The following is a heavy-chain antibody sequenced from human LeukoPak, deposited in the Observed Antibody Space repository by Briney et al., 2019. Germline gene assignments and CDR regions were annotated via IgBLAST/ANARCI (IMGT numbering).Heavy chain of an antibody. V-gene: IGHV4-31*03. CDR3: ARVLNGVPHYYYYYNIDV. CDR2: IYYSGST. J-gene: IGHJ6*03. D-gene: IGHD4-17*01. CDR1: GASMSSGVHY. Sequence: SSETLSLTCSVSGASMSSGVHYWSWIRQHPGKGPEWIGHIYYSGSTYSNPSLKGRLSMSLDTSKNQLSLELLSVTAADTAVYWCARVLNGVPHYYYYYNIDVWGKGTTVTVSS.